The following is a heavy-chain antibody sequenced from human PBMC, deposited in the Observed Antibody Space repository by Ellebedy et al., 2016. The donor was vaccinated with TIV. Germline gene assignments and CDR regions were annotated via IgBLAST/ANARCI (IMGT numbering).Heavy chain of an antibody. J-gene: IGHJ4*02. V-gene: IGHV3-30-3*01. Sequence: GGSLRLXXAASGFTFSTYAVHWVRQAPGKGLEWVAIVSSDGTNKYYADSVKGRFTISRDNSKNTLSLQMHSLTTEDTAVYYCARDLLYYGDSTGYFDYWGQGTLVTVSS. CDR3: ARDLLYYGDSTGYFDY. D-gene: IGHD3-22*01. CDR2: VSSDGTNK. CDR1: GFTFSTYA.